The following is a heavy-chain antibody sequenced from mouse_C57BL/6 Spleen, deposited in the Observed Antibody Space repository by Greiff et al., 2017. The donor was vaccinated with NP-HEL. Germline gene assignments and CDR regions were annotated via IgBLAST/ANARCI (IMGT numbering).Heavy chain of an antibody. Sequence: VQLQQSGAELVRPGASVTLSCKASGYTFTDYEMHWVKQTPVHGLEWIGAIDPETGGTAYNQKVKGKAILTADKSSSTAYMELRSLTSEDAAVYYCTRIFYAMDYWGQGTSVTVSS. J-gene: IGHJ4*01. CDR2: IDPETGGT. V-gene: IGHV1-15*01. CDR3: TRIFYAMDY. CDR1: GYTFTDYE.